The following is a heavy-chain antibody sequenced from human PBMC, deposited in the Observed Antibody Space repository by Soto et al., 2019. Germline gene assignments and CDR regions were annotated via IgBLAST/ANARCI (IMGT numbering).Heavy chain of an antibody. J-gene: IGHJ6*02. CDR1: GFTFSSYS. V-gene: IGHV3-48*02. D-gene: IGHD3-3*01. CDR2: ISSSSSTI. CDR3: ARDFRFLEWSELIYYYGMDV. Sequence: EVQLVESGGGLVQPGGSLRLSCAASGFTFSSYSMNWVRQAPGKGLEWVSYISSSSSTIYYADSVKGRFTISRDNAKNSLYLQMNSLRDEDTAVYYCARDFRFLEWSELIYYYGMDVWGQGTTVTVSS.